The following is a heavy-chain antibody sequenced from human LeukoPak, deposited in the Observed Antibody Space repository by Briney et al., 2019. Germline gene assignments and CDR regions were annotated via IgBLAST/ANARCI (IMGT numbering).Heavy chain of an antibody. J-gene: IGHJ4*02. D-gene: IGHD6-13*01. CDR3: ARGRSSRTPFDY. CDR1: GGSISSGGYY. CDR2: INHSGST. V-gene: IGHV4-39*07. Sequence: SETLSLTCTVSGGSISSGGYYWSWIRQPPGKGLEWIGEINHSGSTNYNPSLKSRVTISVDTSKNQFSLKLSSVTAADTAVYYCARGRSSRTPFDYWGQGTLVTVSS.